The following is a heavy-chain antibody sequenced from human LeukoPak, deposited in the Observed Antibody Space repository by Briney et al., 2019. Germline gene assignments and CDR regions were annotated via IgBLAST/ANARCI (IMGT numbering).Heavy chain of an antibody. CDR1: GGSISSGSSDYY. J-gene: IGHJ2*01. CDR2: ISDSGRT. Sequence: PSETLSLTCTVSGGSISSGSSDYYWGWIRQPPEKRLEWIGIISDSGRTYYNPSLKNRVTASVDTSKSQFSLNLRSVTAADTAVYHCARQFGSGLWYFDLWGRGTLVTVSS. CDR3: ARQFGSGLWYFDL. V-gene: IGHV4-39*01. D-gene: IGHD3-10*01.